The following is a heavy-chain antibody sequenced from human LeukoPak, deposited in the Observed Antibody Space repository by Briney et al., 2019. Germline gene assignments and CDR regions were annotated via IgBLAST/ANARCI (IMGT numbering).Heavy chain of an antibody. CDR1: GITFSSYA. CDR2: LSGDGSTT. D-gene: IGHD1-1*01. Sequence: GGSLRLSCAASGITFSSYAMTWVRQAPGRGLDWVSALSGDGSTTYCAASVKGPFTISRDNSKDTLYIQMNSLRPEDTAVYYCAKGTNWNDLSWFDPWGQGTLVTVSS. CDR3: AKGTNWNDLSWFDP. V-gene: IGHV3-23*01. J-gene: IGHJ5*02.